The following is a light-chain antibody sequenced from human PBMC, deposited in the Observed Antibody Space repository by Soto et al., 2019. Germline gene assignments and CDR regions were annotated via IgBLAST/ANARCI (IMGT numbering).Light chain of an antibody. V-gene: IGLV3-21*04. J-gene: IGLJ2*01. CDR2: YDS. Sequence: SYELTQPPSVSVAPGKTARITCGGNNIGSKSVHWYQQKPGQAPVVVIYYDSDRPSGIPERFSGSNSGNTATLTISRVEAGDEAEYYCQVWDSRSDHVVFGGGTKLPVL. CDR1: NIGSKS. CDR3: QVWDSRSDHVV.